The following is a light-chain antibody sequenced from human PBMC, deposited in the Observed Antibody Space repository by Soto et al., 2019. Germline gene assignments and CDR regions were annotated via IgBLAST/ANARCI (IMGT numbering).Light chain of an antibody. CDR3: QSYDSSNPWV. CDR2: EDN. CDR1: SGSIASNY. Sequence: NFMVTQPHSVSESPGKTVTISCTRSSGSIASNYVQWYQQRPGSAPTTVIYEDNQRPSGVPDRFSGSIDSSSNSASLTISGLKTEDEADYYCQSYDSSNPWVFGGGTKLTVL. J-gene: IGLJ3*02. V-gene: IGLV6-57*03.